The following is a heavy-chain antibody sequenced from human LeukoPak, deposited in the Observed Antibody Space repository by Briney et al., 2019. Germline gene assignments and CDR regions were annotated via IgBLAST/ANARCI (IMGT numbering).Heavy chain of an antibody. D-gene: IGHD1-26*01. V-gene: IGHV4-59*12. CDR1: GGSISSYY. J-gene: IGHJ4*02. Sequence: SETLSLTCTVSGGSISSYYWSWIRQPPGKGLEWIGYIYYSGSTNYNPSLKSRVTISVDTSKNQFSLKLSSVTAADTAVYYCASLYSGSYYSYWGQGILVTVSS. CDR3: ASLYSGSYYSY. CDR2: IYYSGST.